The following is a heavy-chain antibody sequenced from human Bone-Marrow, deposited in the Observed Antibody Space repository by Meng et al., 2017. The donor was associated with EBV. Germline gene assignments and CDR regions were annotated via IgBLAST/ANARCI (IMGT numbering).Heavy chain of an antibody. CDR1: GGAVSGYH. J-gene: IGHJ4*02. CDR2: INHSGST. D-gene: IGHD5-12*01. V-gene: IGHV4-34*01. CDR3: ARGSGYDARY. Sequence: QAQLQQSRPGLSQPSGTLCLPCAVYGGAVSGYHWRWIRPPQGKGLDWIGEINHSGSTNYNPSLKSRVTISVDTSKNQFSLKLSSVTAADTAVYYCARGSGYDARYWGQGTLVTVSS.